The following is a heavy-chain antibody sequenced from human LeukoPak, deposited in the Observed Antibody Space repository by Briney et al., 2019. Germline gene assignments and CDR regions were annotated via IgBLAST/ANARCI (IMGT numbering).Heavy chain of an antibody. Sequence: SETLSLTCAVYGGSFSGYYWSWIRQPPGQGLEWMGEINHSGSTNYNPSLKSRVTISVDTSKNQFSLKLSSVTAADTAVYYCAKDLKLLWFGELIDYWGQGTLVTVSS. CDR2: INHSGST. CDR3: AKDLKLLWFGELIDY. D-gene: IGHD3-10*01. CDR1: GGSFSGYY. J-gene: IGHJ4*02. V-gene: IGHV4-34*01.